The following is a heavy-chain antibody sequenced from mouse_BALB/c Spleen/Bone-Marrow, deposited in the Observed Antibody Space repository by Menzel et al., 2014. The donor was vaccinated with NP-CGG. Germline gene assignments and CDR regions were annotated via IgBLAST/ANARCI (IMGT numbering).Heavy chain of an antibody. V-gene: IGHV1-4*02. CDR1: GYTFTSYT. CDR3: AREARTGAWFTY. Sequence: QAQLQQSGAELARPWASVKMSCKASGYTFTSYTIQRVKQRPGPGLEWIGYINPSRGYTDYNQKFKDKTTLTTDKSSNTAYMQLTSLTSEDSAVYSCAREARTGAWFTYWGQATLVTVSP. CDR2: INPSRGYT. J-gene: IGHJ3*01. D-gene: IGHD4-1*01.